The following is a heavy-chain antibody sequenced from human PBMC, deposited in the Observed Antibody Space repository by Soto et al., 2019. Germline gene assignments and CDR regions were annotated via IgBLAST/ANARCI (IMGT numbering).Heavy chain of an antibody. D-gene: IGHD3-22*01. V-gene: IGHV3-72*01. CDR2: TRNKANSYTT. Sequence: EVQLVESGGGLVQPGGSLRLSCAASGFTFSDHYMDWVRQAPGKGLEWVGHTRNKANSYTTEYAAYVKGRFTISRDDSKHSLYLQMNSLKTDDTDVYYCTRESRANVDGSGYSDYWGQGTLVTVAS. CDR1: GFTFSDHY. J-gene: IGHJ4*02. CDR3: TRESRANVDGSGYSDY.